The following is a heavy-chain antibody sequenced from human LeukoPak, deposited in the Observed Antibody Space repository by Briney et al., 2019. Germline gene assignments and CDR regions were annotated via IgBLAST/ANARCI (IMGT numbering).Heavy chain of an antibody. CDR2: IKQDGSEK. CDR1: GFTFSSYW. Sequence: GGSLRLSCAASGFTFSSYWMSWVRQAPGKRLEWVANIKQDGSEKYYVDSVKGRFTISRDNAKNSLYLEMNSLRAEDTAVYYCARGETIDCISTNCYSHHWGQGTLVTVSS. J-gene: IGHJ1*01. D-gene: IGHD2-2*01. CDR3: ARGETIDCISTNCYSHH. V-gene: IGHV3-7*01.